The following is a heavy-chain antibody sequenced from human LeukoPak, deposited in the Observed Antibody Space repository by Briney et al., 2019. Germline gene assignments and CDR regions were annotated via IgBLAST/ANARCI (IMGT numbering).Heavy chain of an antibody. Sequence: GGSLRLSCTVSGFTFSTSATSWVRQAPEKGLEWVAGISGSGGSTYYADSVKGRFTISRDDSKNTLYLQMNSLRAEDTAVYYCARDRHSGSYYGYFDYWGQGTLVTVSS. J-gene: IGHJ4*02. V-gene: IGHV3-23*01. CDR1: GFTFSTSA. D-gene: IGHD1-26*01. CDR2: ISGSGGST. CDR3: ARDRHSGSYYGYFDY.